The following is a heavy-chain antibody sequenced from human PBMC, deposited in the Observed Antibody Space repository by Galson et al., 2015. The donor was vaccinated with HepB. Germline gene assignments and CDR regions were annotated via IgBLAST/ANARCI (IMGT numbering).Heavy chain of an antibody. V-gene: IGHV3-74*01. CDR1: GFTFSSYW. J-gene: IGHJ4*02. Sequence: SLRLSCAASGFTFSSYWMHWVRQAPGKGLEWVSCINSDGTYITYADSVKGRFTISRDNAKNTLYLQMNSPRAEDTALYYCARTREAAADIFDYWGQGTLVTVSS. CDR2: INSDGTYI. D-gene: IGHD6-13*01. CDR3: ARTREAAADIFDY.